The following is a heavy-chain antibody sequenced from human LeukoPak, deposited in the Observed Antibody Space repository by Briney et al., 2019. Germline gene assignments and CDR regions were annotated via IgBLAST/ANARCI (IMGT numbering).Heavy chain of an antibody. J-gene: IGHJ4*02. CDR2: VNLQGGT. Sequence: KSSETLSLTCDVSGGSITQTNYWTWVRQPPGKGLEWIGEVNLQGGTNYNPSLLRRVAISVDTSKNQFSLRLSSVTAADTAVYLCARYVVFGSGKYFDYWGQGSLVTVSS. CDR1: GGSITQTNY. CDR3: ARYVVFGSGKYFDY. V-gene: IGHV4-4*02. D-gene: IGHD3-10*01.